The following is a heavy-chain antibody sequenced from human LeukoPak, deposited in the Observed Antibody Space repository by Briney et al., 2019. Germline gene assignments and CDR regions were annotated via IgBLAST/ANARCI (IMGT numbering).Heavy chain of an antibody. Sequence: PSQTLSLTCTVSGGSISSGDYYWSWIRQPPGKGLEWIGYIYYSGSTYYNPSLKSRVTISVDTSKNQFSLKLSSVTAADTAVYYCARVGNYYDSSGYHNWFDPWGQGTLVTVSP. D-gene: IGHD3-22*01. CDR1: GGSISSGDYY. J-gene: IGHJ5*02. CDR3: ARVGNYYDSSGYHNWFDP. CDR2: IYYSGST. V-gene: IGHV4-30-4*01.